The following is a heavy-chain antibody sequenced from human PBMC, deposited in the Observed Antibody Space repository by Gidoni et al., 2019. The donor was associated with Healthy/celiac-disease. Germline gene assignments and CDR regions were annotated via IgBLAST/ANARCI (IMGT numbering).Heavy chain of an antibody. D-gene: IGHD6-19*01. Sequence: EVQLLESGGGLVQPGGSLRLSCAASGFTFSSYAMSWVRQAPGKGLEWVSAISGSGGSTYDADSVKGRFTISRDNSKNTLYLQMNSLRAEDTAVYYCAKVVYSSGWYGGDDYWGQGTLVTVSS. J-gene: IGHJ4*02. CDR1: GFTFSSYA. CDR2: ISGSGGST. CDR3: AKVVYSSGWYGGDDY. V-gene: IGHV3-23*01.